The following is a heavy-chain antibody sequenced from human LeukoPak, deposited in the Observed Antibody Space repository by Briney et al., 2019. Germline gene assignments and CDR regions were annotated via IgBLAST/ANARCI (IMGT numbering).Heavy chain of an antibody. Sequence: SETLSLTCAVYGGSFSGYYWSWLRQPPGKGLEWIGEINHSGSTNYNPSLKSRVTISVDTSKNQFSLKLSSVTAADTAVYYCARYKRSYCSSTSCRVPRYYFDYWGQGTLVTVSS. D-gene: IGHD2-2*01. CDR1: GGSFSGYY. CDR3: ARYKRSYCSSTSCRVPRYYFDY. CDR2: INHSGST. J-gene: IGHJ4*02. V-gene: IGHV4-34*01.